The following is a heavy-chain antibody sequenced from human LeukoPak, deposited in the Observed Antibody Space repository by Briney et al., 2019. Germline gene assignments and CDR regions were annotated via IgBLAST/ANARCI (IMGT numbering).Heavy chain of an antibody. D-gene: IGHD1-1*01. CDR3: ARQRLDSFRGMEL. V-gene: IGHV4-4*02. J-gene: IGHJ6*02. CDR2: IHHGGSI. CDR1: GGSISGTNW. Sequence: SGTLSLTCVVSGGSISGTNWWSWVRQAPGKGLEWIGEIHHGGSINYNPSLKSRVTISVDKSRNQFSLKLTSVTAADSAVYYCARQRLDSFRGMELWGQGTTVTVSS.